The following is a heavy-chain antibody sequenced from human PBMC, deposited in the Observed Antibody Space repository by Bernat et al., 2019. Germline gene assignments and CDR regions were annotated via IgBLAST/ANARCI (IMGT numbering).Heavy chain of an antibody. CDR2: IWYDGSNK. CDR1: GFTFSSYG. J-gene: IGHJ2*01. D-gene: IGHD6-13*01. Sequence: QVQLVESGGGVVQPGRSLRLSCAASGFTFSSYGMHWVRQAPGKGLEWVAVIWYDGSNKYYADSVKGRFTISRDNSKNTLYLQMNSLRAEDTAVYYCRRAIGYSSSWYVTLLGWYFDLWGRGTLVTVSS. V-gene: IGHV3-33*01. CDR3: RRAIGYSSSWYVTLLGWYFDL.